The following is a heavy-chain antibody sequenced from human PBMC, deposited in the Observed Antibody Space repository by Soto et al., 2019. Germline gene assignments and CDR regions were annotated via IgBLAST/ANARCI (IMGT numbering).Heavy chain of an antibody. D-gene: IGHD1-1*01. V-gene: IGHV3-11*03. J-gene: IGHJ4*02. Sequence: XGSLRLSFIASGGDLSDFHISWVRQAPGKGLEWISYISSSLGHTDYAESVKGRFTISRDNAKSSVFLEMSDLRSDDTAVYYCAANWNFGLNFWGQGTLVTVSS. CDR3: AANWNFGLNF. CDR1: GGDLSDFH. CDR2: ISSSLGHT.